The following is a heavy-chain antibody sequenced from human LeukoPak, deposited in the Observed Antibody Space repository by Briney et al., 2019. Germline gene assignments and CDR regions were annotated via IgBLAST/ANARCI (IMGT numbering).Heavy chain of an antibody. V-gene: IGHV3-7*01. CDR2: IKQDGSEK. CDR1: GFTFSSYW. J-gene: IGHJ4*02. CDR3: ARDIVVVTAILDY. Sequence: PGGSLRLSCAASGFTFSSYWVSWVRQAPGKGLEWVANIKQDGSEKYYVDSVKGRFTISRDNAENSLYLQMNSLRAEDTAVYYCARDIVVVTAILDYWGQGTLVTVSS. D-gene: IGHD2-21*02.